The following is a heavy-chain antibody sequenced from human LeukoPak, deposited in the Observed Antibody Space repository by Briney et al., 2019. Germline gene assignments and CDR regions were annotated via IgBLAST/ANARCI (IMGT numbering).Heavy chain of an antibody. J-gene: IGHJ4*02. Sequence: ASVKVSCKASGYTFTSYDINWVRQATGQGLEWMGWISAYNGNTNYAQKLQGRVTMTTDTSTSTAYMELRSLRSDDTAVYYCARTDYSNYSWDYWGQGTLVTVSS. D-gene: IGHD4-11*01. V-gene: IGHV1-18*01. CDR2: ISAYNGNT. CDR1: GYTFTSYD. CDR3: ARTDYSNYSWDY.